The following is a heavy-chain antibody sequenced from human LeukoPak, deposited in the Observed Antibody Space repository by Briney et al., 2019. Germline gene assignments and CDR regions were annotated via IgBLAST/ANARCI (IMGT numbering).Heavy chain of an antibody. D-gene: IGHD6-13*01. Sequence: KASETLSLTCAVYGGSFSGYYWSWIRQPPGKGLEWIGEINHSGSTNYNPSLKSRVTISVDTSKNQFSLKLSSVTAADTAVYFCARHVRYDSSRLGNFDYWGQGTLVTVSS. CDR3: ARHVRYDSSRLGNFDY. CDR1: GGSFSGYY. J-gene: IGHJ4*02. CDR2: INHSGST. V-gene: IGHV4-34*01.